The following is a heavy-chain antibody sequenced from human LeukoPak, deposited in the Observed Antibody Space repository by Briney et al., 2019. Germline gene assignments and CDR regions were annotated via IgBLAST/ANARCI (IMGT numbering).Heavy chain of an antibody. J-gene: IGHJ6*02. CDR1: GGTFISYA. D-gene: IGHD3-3*01. CDR2: IIPIFGTA. V-gene: IGHV1-69*13. CDR3: AGPGRGYDFWSGGNYYYYGMDV. Sequence: GASVKVSSKASGGTFISYAISWVRQAPGQGLEWMGGIIPIFGTANYAQKFQGRVTITADESTSTAYMELSSLRSEDTAVYYCAGPGRGYDFWSGGNYYYYGMDVWGQGTTVTVSS.